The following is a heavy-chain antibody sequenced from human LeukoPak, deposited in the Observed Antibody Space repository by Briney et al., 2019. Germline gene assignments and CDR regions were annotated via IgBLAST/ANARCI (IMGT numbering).Heavy chain of an antibody. Sequence: GGSLRLSCAASGFTFSSYWMHWVRHAPGKGLVWVSRINSDGSSTSYADSVKGRFTISRDNAKNTLYLQMNSLRAEDTAVYYCARGITMLRGVIPSHYYYGMDVWGQGTTVTVSS. D-gene: IGHD3-10*01. CDR2: INSDGSST. CDR3: ARGITMLRGVIPSHYYYGMDV. CDR1: GFTFSSYW. J-gene: IGHJ6*02. V-gene: IGHV3-74*01.